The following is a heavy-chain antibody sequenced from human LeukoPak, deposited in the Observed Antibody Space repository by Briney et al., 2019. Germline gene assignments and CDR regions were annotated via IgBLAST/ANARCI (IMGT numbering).Heavy chain of an antibody. CDR1: GFTFSSYA. Sequence: PGGSLRLSCAASGFTFSSYAMSWVRQAPGKGLEWVSVISGSGGTTCYADSVKGRFTISRDNSKNTLYLQMNSLRAEDTAVYYCAKDYCSGGSCYSGHDYWGQGTLVTVSS. CDR3: AKDYCSGGSCYSGHDY. D-gene: IGHD2-15*01. J-gene: IGHJ4*02. V-gene: IGHV3-23*01. CDR2: ISGSGGTT.